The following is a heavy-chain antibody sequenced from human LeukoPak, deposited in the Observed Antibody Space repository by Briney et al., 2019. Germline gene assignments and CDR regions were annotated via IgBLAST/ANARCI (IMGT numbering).Heavy chain of an antibody. CDR2: ILHSGST. CDR3: AGTRDFWSGYFDY. CDR1: GASITSDTYC. D-gene: IGHD3-3*01. Sequence: SQTLSLTCAVSGASITSDTYCWSWIRQPPGKGLEWIGYILHSGSTYYNPSLKSRVTISIDTSKSQFSLKLSSVTAADTAVYYCAGTRDFWSGYFDYWGQGTLVTVSS. V-gene: IGHV4-30-2*01. J-gene: IGHJ4*02.